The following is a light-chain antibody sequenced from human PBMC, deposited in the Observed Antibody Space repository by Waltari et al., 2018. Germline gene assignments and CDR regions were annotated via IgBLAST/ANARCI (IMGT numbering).Light chain of an antibody. CDR3: SSYTSSSTWV. CDR1: SRDVGSYNR. Sequence: QSALTQPPSVSGSPGQSVTISCTGPSRDVGSYNRVSWYQQPPDTAPKLIIYEVSDRPSGVPDRFSGSKSANTAFLTISGLQAEDEADYFCSSYTSSSTWVFGTGTKVTVL. V-gene: IGLV2-18*02. J-gene: IGLJ1*01. CDR2: EVS.